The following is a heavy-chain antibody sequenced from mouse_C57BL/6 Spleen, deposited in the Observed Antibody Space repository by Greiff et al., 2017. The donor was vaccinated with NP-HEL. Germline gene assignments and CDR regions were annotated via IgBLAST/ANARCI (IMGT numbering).Heavy chain of an antibody. CDR2: IYPGDGAT. J-gene: IGHJ4*01. CDR1: GYAFSSSW. CDR3: AREGPSITTVVAGDAMDY. Sequence: VQLVESGPELVKPGASVKISCKASGYAFSSSWLNWVKQRPGKGLEWIGRIYPGDGATNYNGKFKGKATLTADKSSSTAYMQLSSLTSEDAAVYFCAREGPSITTVVAGDAMDYWGQGTSVTVSS. D-gene: IGHD1-1*01. V-gene: IGHV1-82*01.